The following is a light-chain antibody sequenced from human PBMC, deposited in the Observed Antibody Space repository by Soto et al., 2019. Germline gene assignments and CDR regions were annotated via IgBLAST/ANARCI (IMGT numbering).Light chain of an antibody. V-gene: IGLV2-14*01. Sequence: QSVLTQPASVSGSPGQSVTISCTGTSSDVGRYNYVSWYQQHPGKVPKLMISEVSKRPSGVSNRFSGSKSGNTASLTISGLQTEDEANYYCSSYTTTYSVVFGGGTQLTVL. CDR2: EVS. CDR3: SSYTTTYSVV. CDR1: SSDVGRYNY. J-gene: IGLJ3*02.